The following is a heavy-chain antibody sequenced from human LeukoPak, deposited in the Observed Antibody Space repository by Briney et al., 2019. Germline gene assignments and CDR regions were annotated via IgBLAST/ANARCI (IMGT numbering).Heavy chain of an antibody. Sequence: PGGSLRLSCAASGFTFSSYWMCWVRQAPGEGLEAVANIKEDGSDKNYVDSVKGRFTISRDNAKNSLYLQMDSLRVEDTAMYYCARGGGTFLSWGQGTLVTVSS. V-gene: IGHV3-7*05. D-gene: IGHD2/OR15-2a*01. J-gene: IGHJ4*02. CDR1: GFTFSSYW. CDR2: IKEDGSDK. CDR3: ARGGGTFLS.